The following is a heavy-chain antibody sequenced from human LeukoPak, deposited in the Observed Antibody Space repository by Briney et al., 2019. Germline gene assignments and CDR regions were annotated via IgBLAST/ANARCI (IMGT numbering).Heavy chain of an antibody. CDR1: GFTVSSNY. CDR2: IYSSGTT. J-gene: IGHJ4*02. D-gene: IGHD6-19*01. CDR3: ARDQQSGWSDY. V-gene: IGHV3-53*01. Sequence: TGGSLRLSCAASGFTVSSNYMSWDRQAPGKGLEWVSVIYSSGTTYYADSAKGRFTISRDNSKNTLYLQMNSLRAEDTAVYYCARDQQSGWSDYWGQGTLVTVSS.